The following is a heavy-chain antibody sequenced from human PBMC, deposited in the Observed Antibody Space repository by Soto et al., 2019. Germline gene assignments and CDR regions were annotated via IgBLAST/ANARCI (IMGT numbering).Heavy chain of an antibody. J-gene: IGHJ1*01. CDR3: ACLAVAGDPSQH. V-gene: IGHV4-34*01. D-gene: IGHD6-19*01. Sequence: SETLSLTCAVYGGSFSGYYWSWIRQPPGKGLEWIGEINHSGSTNYNPSLKSRVTISVDTSKNQFSLKLSSVTAADTAVYYCACLAVAGDPSQHWGQGTLVTVSS. CDR2: INHSGST. CDR1: GGSFSGYY.